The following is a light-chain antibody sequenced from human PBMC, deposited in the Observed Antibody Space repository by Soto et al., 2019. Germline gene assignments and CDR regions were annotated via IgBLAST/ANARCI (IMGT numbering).Light chain of an antibody. CDR1: QSVSSN. CDR3: QQYNNWPLYT. V-gene: IGKV3-15*01. Sequence: EIVMTQSPATLSVSPGERATLSCRASQSVSSNLAWYQQKPGQAPRLLIYGASTRATGIPVRFSGSGSGTEFTLTISRLQSEDFAVYYCQQYNNWPLYTFGQGTKLEIK. J-gene: IGKJ2*01. CDR2: GAS.